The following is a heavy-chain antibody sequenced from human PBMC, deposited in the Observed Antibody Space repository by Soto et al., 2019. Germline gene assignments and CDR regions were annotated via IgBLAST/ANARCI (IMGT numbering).Heavy chain of an antibody. D-gene: IGHD3-10*01. CDR2: IYHSGST. CDR3: ARLGTRLDGCDI. CDR1: GGSISSGGYS. V-gene: IGHV4-30-2*01. Sequence: SETLSLTCAVSGGSISSGGYSWSWIRQPPGKGLEWIGYIYHSGSTYYNPSLKSRVNISVDRSKKQFSLKLSSVTAADTAVYYCARLGTRLDGCDIWGHETLVGVSS. J-gene: IGHJ3*02.